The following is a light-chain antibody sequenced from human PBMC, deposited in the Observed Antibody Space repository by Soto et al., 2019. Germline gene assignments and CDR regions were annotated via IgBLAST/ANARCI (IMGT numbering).Light chain of an antibody. V-gene: IGLV1-44*01. CDR1: SSNIGSNP. J-gene: IGLJ2*01. CDR2: RNN. CDR3: AAWDDSLNGVV. Sequence: QSVLTQPPSASGTPGQRVTISCSGSSSNIGSNPVNWFQQLPGTAPKLLIYRNNQRPSGVPDRISGSKSGTSASLAISGLQSEDEADYYCAAWDDSLNGVVFGGGTHLTVL.